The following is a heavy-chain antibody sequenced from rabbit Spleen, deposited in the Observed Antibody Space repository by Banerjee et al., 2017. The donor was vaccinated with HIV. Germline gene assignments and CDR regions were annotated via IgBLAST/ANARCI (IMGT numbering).Heavy chain of an antibody. CDR2: IDIGSSGFT. V-gene: IGHV1S45*01. J-gene: IGHJ6*01. CDR1: GLDFSGDSY. D-gene: IGHD1-1*01. CDR3: ARDTSSSFSSYGMDL. Sequence: QQQLEESGGDLVQPEGSLTLTCTASGLDFSGDSYDSYMCWVRQAPGKGLEWIACIDIGSSGFTYFASWAKGRFTISKTSSTTVALQMTGMTAADTATYFCARDTSSSFSSYGMDLWGQGTLVTVS.